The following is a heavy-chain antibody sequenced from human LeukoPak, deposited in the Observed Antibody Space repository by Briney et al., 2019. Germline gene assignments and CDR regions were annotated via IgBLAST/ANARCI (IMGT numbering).Heavy chain of an antibody. CDR1: GFSFSSYT. D-gene: IGHD6-19*01. CDR3: AKEGEQWLLTDY. J-gene: IGHJ4*02. V-gene: IGHV3-21*01. Sequence: GGSLRLSCVGSGFSFSSYTMNWVRQAPGKGLEWVSMINSDSNYIYYVESVKGRFTVSRDNAKNSLYLQMSSLRAEDTAVYYCAKEGEQWLLTDYWGQGTLVTVSS. CDR2: INSDSNYI.